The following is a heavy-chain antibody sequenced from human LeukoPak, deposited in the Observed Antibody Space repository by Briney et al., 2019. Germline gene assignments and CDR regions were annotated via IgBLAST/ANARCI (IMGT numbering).Heavy chain of an antibody. CDR2: IIPILGIA. V-gene: IGHV1-69*04. D-gene: IGHD3-10*01. CDR1: GGTFSIYA. Sequence: GASVTVSCKASGGTFSIYAISWVRQAPGQGLEWMGRIIPILGIANYAQKFQGRVTITADKSTSTAYMELSSLRSEDTAVYYCARDRTMVRGVKVVDYWGQGTLVTVSS. CDR3: ARDRTMVRGVKVVDY. J-gene: IGHJ4*02.